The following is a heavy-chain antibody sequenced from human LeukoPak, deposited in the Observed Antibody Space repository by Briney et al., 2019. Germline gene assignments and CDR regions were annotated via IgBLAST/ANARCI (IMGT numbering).Heavy chain of an antibody. CDR1: GYSFTSYW. CDR2: IYPGDSDT. Sequence: AGESLKISCKGSGYSFTSYWIGWVRQMPGKGLEWMWIIYPGDSDTRYSPSFQGQVTISVDKSISTAYLQWSSLKASDTAMYYCARFVSSLGWFDPWGQGTLVTVSS. CDR3: ARFVSSLGWFDP. J-gene: IGHJ5*02. V-gene: IGHV5-51*01. D-gene: IGHD2-2*01.